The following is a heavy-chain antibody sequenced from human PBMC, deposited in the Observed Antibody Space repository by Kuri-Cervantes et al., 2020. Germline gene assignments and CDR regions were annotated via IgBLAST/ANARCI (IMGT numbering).Heavy chain of an antibody. J-gene: IGHJ4*02. CDR1: GGSINSYY. D-gene: IGHD4-11*01. Sequence: SETLSLTCTVSGGSINSYYWSWIRQPPGKGLEWIGYSYYIGTTNYNPSLKSRVTISVDTSNNQFSLKLSSVTAADTAVYYCARDKYLDFDYTADWGQGTLVTVSS. V-gene: IGHV4-59*01. CDR2: SYYIGTT. CDR3: ARDKYLDFDYTAD.